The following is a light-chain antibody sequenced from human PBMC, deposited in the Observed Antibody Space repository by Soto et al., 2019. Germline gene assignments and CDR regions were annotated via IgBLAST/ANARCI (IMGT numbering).Light chain of an antibody. J-gene: IGKJ1*01. Sequence: EIVMTQSPATLSVSPGERATPSCRASQSGSSSLAWYQQKPGQAPRLLIYGASTRATGIPARFSGSGSGTEFTLTISSLQSEDFAVYYCQQSNNWPWTFGQGTKVDIK. CDR2: GAS. V-gene: IGKV3-15*01. CDR1: QSGSSS. CDR3: QQSNNWPWT.